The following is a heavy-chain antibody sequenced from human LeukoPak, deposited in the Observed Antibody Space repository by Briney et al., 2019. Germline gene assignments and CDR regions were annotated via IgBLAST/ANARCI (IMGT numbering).Heavy chain of an antibody. D-gene: IGHD6-13*01. Sequence: GGSLRLSCAASAFTFSSYAMSWVRQAPGKGLEWVSAISGSGGSTYYADSVKGRFTISRDNSKNTLYLQMNNLRAEDTAVYYCAKGYSSSWYYFDYWGQGALVTASS. CDR2: ISGSGGST. CDR3: AKGYSSSWYYFDY. CDR1: AFTFSSYA. V-gene: IGHV3-23*01. J-gene: IGHJ4*02.